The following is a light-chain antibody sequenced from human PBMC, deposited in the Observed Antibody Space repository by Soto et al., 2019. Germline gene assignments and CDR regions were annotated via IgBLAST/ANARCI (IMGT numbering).Light chain of an antibody. J-gene: IGKJ4*01. Sequence: EIVLTQSPDTLSLSPGERATLSCRASQSVRSNYLAWYQQKTGQAPRFLIYDASSRATGIPDRFSGSGSGTDFTLTISRLEPEDFAVYYCQQYGSSPLTFGGGTRWIS. CDR3: QQYGSSPLT. V-gene: IGKV3-20*01. CDR1: QSVRSNY. CDR2: DAS.